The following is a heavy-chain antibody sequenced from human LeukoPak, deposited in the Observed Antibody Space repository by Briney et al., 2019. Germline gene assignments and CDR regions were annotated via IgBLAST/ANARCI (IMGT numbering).Heavy chain of an antibody. V-gene: IGHV1-2*02. J-gene: IGHJ4*02. CDR1: GYTFTGYY. CDR3: ARAVLYSGSSGPGIDY. CDR2: INPNSGGT. D-gene: IGHD6-6*01. Sequence: ASVKVSCKASGYTFTGYYMHWVRQAPGQGLEWMGWINPNSGGTNYAQKFQGRVTMTRDTSISTAYMELSRLRSDDTAVYYCARAVLYSGSSGPGIDYWGQGTLVTVSS.